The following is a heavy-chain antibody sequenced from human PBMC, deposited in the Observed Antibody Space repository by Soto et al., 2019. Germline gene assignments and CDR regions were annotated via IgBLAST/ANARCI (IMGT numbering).Heavy chain of an antibody. CDR3: ARWDCSGGSCYSRAYYYYGMDV. V-gene: IGHV3-33*01. D-gene: IGHD2-15*01. J-gene: IGHJ6*02. Sequence: QVQLVESGGGVVQPGRSLRLSCAASGFTFSSYGMHWVRQAPGKGLEWVAVIWYDGSNKYYADSVKGRFTISRDNSKNTLYLQMNSLRAEDMAVYYCARWDCSGGSCYSRAYYYYGMDVWGQGTTVTVSS. CDR1: GFTFSSYG. CDR2: IWYDGSNK.